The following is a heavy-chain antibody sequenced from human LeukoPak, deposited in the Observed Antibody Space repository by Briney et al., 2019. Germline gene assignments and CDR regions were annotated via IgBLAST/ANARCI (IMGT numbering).Heavy chain of an antibody. CDR3: EYYTRMGGNPYDFDY. V-gene: IGHV1-24*01. J-gene: IGHJ4*02. D-gene: IGHD2-2*02. CDR2: FDPEDGET. CDR1: GYTLTELS. Sequence: ASVKVSCKVSGYTLTELSMHWVRQAPGKGLEWMGGFDPEDGETIYAQKFQGRVTMTEDTSTDTAYMELSSLRSEDTAVYYCEYYTRMGGNPYDFDYWGPGTLVTASS.